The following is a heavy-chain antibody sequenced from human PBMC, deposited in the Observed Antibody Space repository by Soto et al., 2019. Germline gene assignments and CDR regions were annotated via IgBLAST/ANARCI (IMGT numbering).Heavy chain of an antibody. CDR1: GASISNKNYY. V-gene: IGHV4-39*02. CDR3: GRLALPWLVGDSDY. Sequence: QLQLQESGPRLVKPSETLSLNCIVTGASISNKNYYWGWVRQSPGKGLEWIGSVYYNGRSHYEPSLKSRVSISVDTSKNHFSLQVYSVTAADTAVYYCGRLALPWLVGDSDYWGQGALVTVSS. D-gene: IGHD6-19*01. CDR2: VYYNGRS. J-gene: IGHJ4*02.